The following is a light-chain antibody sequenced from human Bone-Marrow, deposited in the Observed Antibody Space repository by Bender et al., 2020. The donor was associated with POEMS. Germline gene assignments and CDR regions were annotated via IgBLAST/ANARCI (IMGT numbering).Light chain of an antibody. CDR2: SND. Sequence: QSVLTQPHSASATPGQTVTISCSGSSSIIGTYSVNRYQQMPGAAPKLFIYSNDRRPSGGPDRFTGSMPGTSASRAIGGLQSEEGAINSGACGDVSVNGGVFGAGTTLTVL. J-gene: IGLJ3*02. V-gene: IGLV1-44*01. CDR1: SSIIGTYS. CDR3: ACGDVSVNGGV.